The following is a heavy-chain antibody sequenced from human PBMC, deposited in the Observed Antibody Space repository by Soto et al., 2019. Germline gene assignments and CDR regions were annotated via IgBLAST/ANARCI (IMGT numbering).Heavy chain of an antibody. V-gene: IGHV3-33*01. CDR2: IWYDGSKK. J-gene: IGHJ3*02. CDR1: GFTFSGFG. Sequence: QVQLVESGGGVLQPGTSLRLSCEASGFTFSGFGMHWVRQAPGKGLEWVAVIWYDGSKKYYADCVKGRFTISRDNSKNALYLQMNSLRVEDTAVYYCARGRGGSYGGNSAHFDIWGQGTLVTVSS. D-gene: IGHD4-17*01. CDR3: ARGRGGSYGGNSAHFDI.